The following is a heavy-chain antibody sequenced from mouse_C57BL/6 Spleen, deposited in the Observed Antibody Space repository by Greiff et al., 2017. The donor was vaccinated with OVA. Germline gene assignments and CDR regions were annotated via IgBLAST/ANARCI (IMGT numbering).Heavy chain of an antibody. CDR2: ISSGSSPI. D-gene: IGHD2-1*01. Sequence: EVKLVESGGGLVKPGGSLKLSCAASGFTFSDYGMHWVRQAPEKGLEWVAYISSGSSPIYYADTVKGRFTISRDNAKNTLFLQMTSLRSEDTAMYYCASGDYGNYGFAYWGQGTLVTVSA. CDR3: ASGDYGNYGFAY. J-gene: IGHJ3*01. V-gene: IGHV5-17*01. CDR1: GFTFSDYG.